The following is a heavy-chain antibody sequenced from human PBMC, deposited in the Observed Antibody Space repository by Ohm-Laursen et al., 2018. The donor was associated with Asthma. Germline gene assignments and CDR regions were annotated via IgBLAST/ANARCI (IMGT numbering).Heavy chain of an antibody. CDR2: ISTASTFI. J-gene: IGHJ4*02. V-gene: IGHV3-21*04. CDR1: GYTFRRYS. D-gene: IGHD3-16*02. CDR3: AKMPTGRIVPELNYFDY. Sequence: SLRLSCTAPGYTFRRYSIHWVRQAPGKGLEWVASISTASTFIYYADSAKGRFTISRDNSKSTPFLQMNSLRAEDTAVYYCAKMPTGRIVPELNYFDYWGQGTLVTVSS.